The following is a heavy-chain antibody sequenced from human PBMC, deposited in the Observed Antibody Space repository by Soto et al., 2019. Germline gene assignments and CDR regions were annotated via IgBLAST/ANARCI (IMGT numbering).Heavy chain of an antibody. V-gene: IGHV1-3*01. CDR2: INADNGNT. CDR3: ARDTSGYDCYFEQ. Sequence: QGQLVQSGAEVKKPGASVKVSCEASGYTFTRYTMHCLRQSPGQSLEWMGWINADNGNTGYSQKFEGRVTITTDTSASTAYMELSSLRSEDTAVYYCARDTSGYDCYFEQWGQGTLVTVSS. J-gene: IGHJ4*02. D-gene: IGHD5-12*01. CDR1: GYTFTRYT.